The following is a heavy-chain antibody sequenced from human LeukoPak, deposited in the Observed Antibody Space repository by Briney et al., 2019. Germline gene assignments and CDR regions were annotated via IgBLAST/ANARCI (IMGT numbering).Heavy chain of an antibody. D-gene: IGHD6-19*01. V-gene: IGHV4-39*07. CDR3: YGGIAVGGPPEPRVRGDVDGNYFDY. Sequence: PSETLSLTCTVSGDSISSSDYYWGWIRQPPGKGLEWIGSIYYSGSTYYNPSLKSRVTISVDTSKNQFSLKLSSVTAADTAVYYCYGGIAVGGPPEPRVRGDVDGNYFDYWGQGTLVTVSS. CDR2: IYYSGST. J-gene: IGHJ4*02. CDR1: GDSISSSDYY.